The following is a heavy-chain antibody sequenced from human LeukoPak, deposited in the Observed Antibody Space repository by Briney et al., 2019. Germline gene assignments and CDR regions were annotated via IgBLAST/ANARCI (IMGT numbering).Heavy chain of an antibody. CDR2: ISGSGGST. J-gene: IGHJ4*02. D-gene: IGHD4-23*01. CDR1: GFTFRSYA. V-gene: IGHV3-23*01. Sequence: PGGSLRLSCAASGFTFRSYAMSWVRRAPGKGLEGVSAISGSGGSTYYADSVKGRFTISRDNSKNTLYLQMNSLRAEDTAVYYCANPGVKDYWGQGTLVTVSS. CDR3: ANPGVKDY.